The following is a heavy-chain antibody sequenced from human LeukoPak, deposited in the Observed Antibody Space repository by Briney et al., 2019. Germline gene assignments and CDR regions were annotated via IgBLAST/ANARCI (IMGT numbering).Heavy chain of an antibody. J-gene: IGHJ4*02. CDR1: GFTFSSYG. CDR2: ISYDGSNK. Sequence: GGSLRLSCAASGFTFSSYGIHWVRQAPGKGLEWVALISYDGSNKYYADSVKGRFTISRDNSKNTLYLQMNSLRAEDTAVYYCARAVAGMNDLGNWGQGTLVTVSS. CDR3: ARAVAGMNDLGN. V-gene: IGHV3-30*03. D-gene: IGHD6-19*01.